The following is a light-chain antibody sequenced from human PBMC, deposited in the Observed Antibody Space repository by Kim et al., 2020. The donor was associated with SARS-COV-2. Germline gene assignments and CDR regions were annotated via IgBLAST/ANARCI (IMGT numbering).Light chain of an antibody. CDR2: DND. Sequence: GQNVTISFSGSNSNIGNNSVSCYYHLPRAPPHLLIYDNDKRPSVIPDRFSGSKSGTSATLGITGLQTGDEANYYCAAWDSSLSAVVFGGGTQLTVL. CDR3: AAWDSSLSAVV. CDR1: NSNIGNNS. V-gene: IGLV1-51*01. J-gene: IGLJ3*02.